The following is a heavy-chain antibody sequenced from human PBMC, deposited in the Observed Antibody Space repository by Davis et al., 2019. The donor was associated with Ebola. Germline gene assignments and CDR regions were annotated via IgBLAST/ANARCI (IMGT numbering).Heavy chain of an antibody. CDR3: ARGGAQTYHYGSGSYSFVYYFDY. CDR2: INDSGST. D-gene: IGHD3-10*01. CDR1: GGSFSGYY. Sequence: TLSLTCAVYGGSFSGYYWSWIRQPPGKGLEWIGEINDSGSTNYNPSLKSRVTIAVDTSKNQFSLKVNSVTAADTAVYFCARGGAQTYHYGSGSYSFVYYFDYWGQGTLVTVSS. J-gene: IGHJ4*02. V-gene: IGHV4-34*01.